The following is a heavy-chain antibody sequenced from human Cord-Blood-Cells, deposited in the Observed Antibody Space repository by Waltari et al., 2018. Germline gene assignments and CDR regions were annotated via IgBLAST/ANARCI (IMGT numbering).Heavy chain of an antibody. J-gene: IGHJ4*02. D-gene: IGHD4-17*01. CDR2: NMHICGTA. CDR3: AGVLMDRFGPPTVVTTFDY. Sequence: QVQLVQSGAEVRKPGSSVKVSCKASGGTFSSYAISWVRQAPGPGLEWMGGNMHICGTANYAQKCQGRVTMTADESTSTAYMELSSMRYEDTAVYYCAGVLMDRFGPPTVVTTFDYWGQGTLVTVSS. CDR1: GGTFSSYA. V-gene: IGHV1-69*01.